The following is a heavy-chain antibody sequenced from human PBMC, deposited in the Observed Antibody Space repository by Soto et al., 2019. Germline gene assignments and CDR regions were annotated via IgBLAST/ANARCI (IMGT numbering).Heavy chain of an antibody. CDR2: ISSSSSTI. Sequence: EVQLVESGGGLVQPGGSLRLSCAASGFTFSSYSMNWVRQAPGKGLEWVSYISSSSSTIYYADSVKGRFTISRDKAKNTLYMQMNSLRAEDTAVYYCAREEGLLNGFDPWGQGTLVTVSS. CDR1: GFTFSSYS. CDR3: AREEGLLNGFDP. J-gene: IGHJ5*02. D-gene: IGHD1-26*01. V-gene: IGHV3-48*01.